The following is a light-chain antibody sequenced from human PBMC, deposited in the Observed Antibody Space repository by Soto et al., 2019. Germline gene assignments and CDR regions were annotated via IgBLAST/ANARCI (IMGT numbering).Light chain of an antibody. CDR1: QSISSY. CDR2: AAS. CDR3: PESSSTPHT. V-gene: IGKV1-39*01. Sequence: IHMTESPSSLAASVGYRVTIACLASQSISSYLNWYQQKPGKAPKLLIYAASSLQSGVPSRFSGSGSGTDFTLTISSLQPEDFATYCCPESSSTPHTFGQRTRLEI. J-gene: IGKJ5*01.